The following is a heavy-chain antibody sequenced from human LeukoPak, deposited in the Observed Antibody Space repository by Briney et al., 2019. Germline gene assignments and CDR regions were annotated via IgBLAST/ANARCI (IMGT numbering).Heavy chain of an antibody. CDR1: GFTFSSYA. J-gene: IGHJ4*02. CDR3: ARDGGVVVTATPPYFDY. V-gene: IGHV3-30-3*01. D-gene: IGHD2-21*02. Sequence: PGGSLRLSCAASGFTFSSYAMHWVRQAPGKGLERVAVISYDGSNKYYADSVKGRFTISRDNSKNTLYLQMNSLRAEDTAVYYCARDGGVVVTATPPYFDYWGQGTLVTVSS. CDR2: ISYDGSNK.